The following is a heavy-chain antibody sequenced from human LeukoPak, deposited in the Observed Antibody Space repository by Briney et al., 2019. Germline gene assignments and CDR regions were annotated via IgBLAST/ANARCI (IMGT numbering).Heavy chain of an antibody. CDR1: GYIFTGYY. J-gene: IGHJ6*02. V-gene: IGHV1-2*02. CDR2: LNPKSGAT. CDR3: ARGQYGLTYCSSTSCYTRIKYGMDV. Sequence: ASVKVSCKASGYIFTGYYLHWVRQAPGLGLEWMGWLNPKSGATNFAQKFQARVTMTRDTSINTAFMELGSLTSDDTAVYYCARGQYGLTYCSSTSCYTRIKYGMDVWGQGTTVTVSS. D-gene: IGHD2-2*02.